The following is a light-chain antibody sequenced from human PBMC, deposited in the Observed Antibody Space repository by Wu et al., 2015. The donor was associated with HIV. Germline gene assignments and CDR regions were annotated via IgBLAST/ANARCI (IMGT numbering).Light chain of an antibody. J-gene: IGKJ1*01. V-gene: IGKV3-15*01. CDR3: QQYANWPT. CDR1: QSISNN. CDR2: AAS. Sequence: EIVMTQSPVTLSVSPGERATLSCRASQSISNNLAWYQQKSGQAPSLLIYAASLRATGFPARFSGSGSGTEFTLTISSLQSEDFAVYYCQQYANWPTFGQGTKVEIK.